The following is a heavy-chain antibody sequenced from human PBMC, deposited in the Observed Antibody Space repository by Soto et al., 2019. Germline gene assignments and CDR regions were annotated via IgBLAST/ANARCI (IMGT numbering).Heavy chain of an antibody. V-gene: IGHV3-30*18. CDR3: AKDQTQACEI. J-gene: IGHJ3*02. CDR1: GFTFNIYG. CDR2: ISDDGSDK. Sequence: QVHLVESGGGVVQPGRSLRLSCAVSGFTFNIYGMYWVRQTPGKGPEWVAVISDDGSDKYYADSVKGRFTISRDNSKNTLYLQMTSLRFEDTAIYYCAKDQTQACEIWGQGTMVTVSS.